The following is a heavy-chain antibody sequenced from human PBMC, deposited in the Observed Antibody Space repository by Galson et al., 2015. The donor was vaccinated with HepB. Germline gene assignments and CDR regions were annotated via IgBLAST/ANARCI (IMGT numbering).Heavy chain of an antibody. CDR1: GFTFSSYG. V-gene: IGHV3-30*02. CDR2: IRYDGSNK. Sequence: SLRLSCAASGFTFSSYGMHWVRQAPGKGLEWVAFIRYDGSNKYYADSVKGRFTISRDNSKNTLYLQMNSLRAEDTAVYYCAKGGGGNSFYYYYYGMDVWGQGTTVTVSS. CDR3: AKGGGGNSFYYYYYGMDV. J-gene: IGHJ6*02. D-gene: IGHD4-23*01.